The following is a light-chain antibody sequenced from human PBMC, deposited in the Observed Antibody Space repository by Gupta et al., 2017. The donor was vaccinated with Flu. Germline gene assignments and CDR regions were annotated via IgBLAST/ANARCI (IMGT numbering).Light chain of an antibody. J-gene: IGLJ3*02. CDR2: EVT. CDR3: SSYAGTNNVVV. CDR1: SSDIGAYTF. V-gene: IGLV2-8*01. Sequence: QSALTQPHSASGSPGQSVTISCPGTSSDIGAYTFVSWYQQYPGKAPRLMIYEVTKRPSGVPTRFSGSKSGNTASLTVSGLQADDEAHYYCSSYAGTNNVVVFGGGTKLTVL.